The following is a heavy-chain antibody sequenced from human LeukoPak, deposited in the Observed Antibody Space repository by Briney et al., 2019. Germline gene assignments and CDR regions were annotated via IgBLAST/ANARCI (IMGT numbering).Heavy chain of an antibody. V-gene: IGHV1-2*02. CDR2: INPNSGGT. CDR3: ARNNYGDYLDY. J-gene: IGHJ4*02. Sequence: ASVNVSCKASGYTFTGYYMHGVRQAPGQGLEWMGWINPNSGGTNYAQKLQGRVTMTRDTSISTAYMELSRLRSDDTAVYYCARNNYGDYLDYWGQGTLVTVSS. CDR1: GYTFTGYY. D-gene: IGHD4-17*01.